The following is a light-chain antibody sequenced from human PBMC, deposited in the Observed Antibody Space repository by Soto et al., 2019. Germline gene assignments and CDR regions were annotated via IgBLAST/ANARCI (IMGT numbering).Light chain of an antibody. CDR2: GAS. Sequence: EIVLTQSPGTLSLSPGERVTLSCRASQSVNSSYLAWYQHKPGQAHRLLIYGASTRATGIPDRFSGSGSGTDFTLTIARLEPGDFAVYYCQQYGNSPQTFGQGTKVDIK. V-gene: IGKV3-20*01. CDR1: QSVNSSY. J-gene: IGKJ1*01. CDR3: QQYGNSPQT.